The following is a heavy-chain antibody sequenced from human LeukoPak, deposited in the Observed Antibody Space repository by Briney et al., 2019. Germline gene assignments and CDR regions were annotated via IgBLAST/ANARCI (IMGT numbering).Heavy chain of an antibody. CDR2: IIPIFGTA. D-gene: IGHD2-2*01. V-gene: IGHV1-69*05. CDR3: ARARYCGSTSCSLGH. Sequence: SVKVSCKASGGTFSSYAISWVRQAPGQGLEWMGGIIPIFGTANYAQKFQGRVTITTDESTSTAYMELSSLRSEDTAVYYCARARYCGSTSCSLGHWGQGTLVTVSS. CDR1: GGTFSSYA. J-gene: IGHJ1*01.